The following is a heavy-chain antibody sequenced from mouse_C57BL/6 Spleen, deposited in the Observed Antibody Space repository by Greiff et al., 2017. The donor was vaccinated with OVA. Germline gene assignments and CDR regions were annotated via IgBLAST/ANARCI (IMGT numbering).Heavy chain of an antibody. CDR2: IHPSDSDT. CDR1: GYTFTSYW. D-gene: IGHD1-1*01. CDR3: AIGTVVARDAMDY. J-gene: IGHJ4*01. Sequence: VQLQQPGAELVKPGASVKVSCKASGYTFTSYWMHWVKQRPGQGLEWIGRIHPSDSDTNYNQKFKGKATLTVDKASSTAYMQLSSLTSEDAAVDDCAIGTVVARDAMDYWGQGTSVTVSS. V-gene: IGHV1-74*01.